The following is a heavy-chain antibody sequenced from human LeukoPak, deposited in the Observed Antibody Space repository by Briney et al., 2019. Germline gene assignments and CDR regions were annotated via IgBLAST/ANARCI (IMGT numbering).Heavy chain of an antibody. CDR2: INPSGGTT. D-gene: IGHD6-6*01. Sequence: ASVKVSCEASGYTFTSHQMHWVRQAPGQGLEWMGIINPSGGTTTYAQKFQGRVTMTSDTSTSTVSMELSSLRSEDTAVYYCASRVSFSFDYWGQGTLVTVSS. V-gene: IGHV1-46*01. J-gene: IGHJ4*02. CDR3: ASRVSFSFDY. CDR1: GYTFTSHQ.